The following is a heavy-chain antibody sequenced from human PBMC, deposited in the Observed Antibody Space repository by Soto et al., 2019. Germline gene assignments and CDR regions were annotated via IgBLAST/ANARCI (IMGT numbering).Heavy chain of an antibody. CDR2: IRSKANTYAT. J-gene: IGHJ4*02. CDR1: GFTFSGST. Sequence: EVQLVESGGGLVQPGGSLKLSCAASGFTFSGSTIQWVRQASGKGLEWLGRIRSKANTYATAYAASVKGRFTISRDDSKNTAYLQINSLKTEYTAVYWCTIEASAHEYWGQGTLVTVSS. CDR3: TIEASAHEY. V-gene: IGHV3-73*02.